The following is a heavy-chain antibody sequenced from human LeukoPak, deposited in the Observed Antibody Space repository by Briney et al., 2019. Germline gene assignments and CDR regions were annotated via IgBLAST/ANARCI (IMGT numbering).Heavy chain of an antibody. J-gene: IGHJ6*02. CDR2: INPNRGGT. CDR1: GYTFTGYY. Sequence: ASVKVSCKASGYTFTGYYMHWVRQAPGQGLEWMGWINPNRGGTKYAQKFQGRVTMTRDTSISTAYMELSRLRSDDTAVYSCARDYLLWFGAYYGMDVWGQGTTVTVSS. CDR3: ARDYLLWFGAYYGMDV. V-gene: IGHV1-2*02. D-gene: IGHD3-10*01.